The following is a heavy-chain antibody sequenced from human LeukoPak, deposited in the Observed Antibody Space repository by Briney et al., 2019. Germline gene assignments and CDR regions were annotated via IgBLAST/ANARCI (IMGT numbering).Heavy chain of an antibody. J-gene: IGHJ4*02. Sequence: PSETLSLTCTVSGGSITNSAFYWGWIRQSPGKGLEWIGSIYYSGSRDYSPSLKTRVTISVDTSKNQFSLKLTSLTAVDTAVYYCARHATGYSSGSYRGVFDCWGQGALVAVSS. D-gene: IGHD6-19*01. V-gene: IGHV4-39*01. CDR1: GGSITNSAFY. CDR2: IYYSGSR. CDR3: ARHATGYSSGSYRGVFDC.